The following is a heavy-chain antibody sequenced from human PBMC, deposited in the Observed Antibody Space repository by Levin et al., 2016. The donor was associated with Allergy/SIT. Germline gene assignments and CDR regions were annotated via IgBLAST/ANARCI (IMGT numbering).Heavy chain of an antibody. Sequence: VRQAPGKGLEWVSIISGSGRNTYYADSVKGRFTISRDNSKNTLYLQMNSLRAEDTAVYYCARDRGRSGYDWSGWYYYYGMDVWGQGTTVTVSS. V-gene: IGHV3-23*01. D-gene: IGHD5-12*01. J-gene: IGHJ6*02. CDR3: ARDRGRSGYDWSGWYYYYGMDV. CDR2: ISGSGRNT.